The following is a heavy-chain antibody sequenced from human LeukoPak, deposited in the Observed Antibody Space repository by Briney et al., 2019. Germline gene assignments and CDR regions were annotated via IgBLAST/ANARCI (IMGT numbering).Heavy chain of an antibody. J-gene: IGHJ4*02. CDR1: GYTFTDYY. CDR3: ARNKEGKSLDY. CDR2: MNPNSGGT. Sequence: VASVKVSCKASGYTFTDYYIHWVRQAPGQGLEWMAWMNPNSGGTSYAQKFQGRVTMTRDTSISTAYMGLSRLRFDDTAVYYCARNKEGKSLDYWGQGTLVTVSS. V-gene: IGHV1-2*02.